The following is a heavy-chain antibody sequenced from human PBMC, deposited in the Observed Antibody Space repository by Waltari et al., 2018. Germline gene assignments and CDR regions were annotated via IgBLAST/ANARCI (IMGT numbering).Heavy chain of an antibody. CDR1: GFTFSSYA. V-gene: IGHV3-23*01. D-gene: IGHD3-10*01. CDR2: INGSGGST. J-gene: IGHJ4*02. CDR3: ARMEQAYYYGSGSEFDY. Sequence: EVQLLESGGGLVQPGGSLSLSCAASGFTFSSYALSWVRQAPGQGLEWVSAINGSGGSTYYADSVKGRFTISRDNSKNTLYLQMNSLRAEDTAVYYCARMEQAYYYGSGSEFDYWGQGTLVTVSS.